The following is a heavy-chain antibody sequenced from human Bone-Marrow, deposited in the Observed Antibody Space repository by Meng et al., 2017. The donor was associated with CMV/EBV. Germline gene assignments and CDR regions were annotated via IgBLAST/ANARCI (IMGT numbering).Heavy chain of an antibody. V-gene: IGHV4-34*01. D-gene: IGHD2-2*03. J-gene: IGHJ5*02. CDR2: INHSGST. Sequence: SETLSLTCAVYGGSFSGYYWSWIRQPPGKGLEWIGEINHSGSTNYNPSLKSRVTISVDTSKCQFSLKLSSVTAADTAVYYCARWTLDIVVVPALNWFDAWGQGTLVTVSS. CDR1: GGSFSGYY. CDR3: ARWTLDIVVVPALNWFDA.